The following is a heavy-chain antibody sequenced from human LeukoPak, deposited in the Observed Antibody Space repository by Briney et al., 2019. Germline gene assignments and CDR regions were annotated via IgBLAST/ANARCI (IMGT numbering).Heavy chain of an antibody. Sequence: GGSLRLSCAASGFTFSSYSMNWVRQAPGKGLEWVAVISYDGSNKYYADSVKGRFTISRDNSKNTLYLQMNSLRAEDTAVYYCASEVAGLYFDYWGQGTLVTVSS. V-gene: IGHV3-30*03. J-gene: IGHJ4*02. CDR3: ASEVAGLYFDY. CDR2: ISYDGSNK. CDR1: GFTFSSYS. D-gene: IGHD6-19*01.